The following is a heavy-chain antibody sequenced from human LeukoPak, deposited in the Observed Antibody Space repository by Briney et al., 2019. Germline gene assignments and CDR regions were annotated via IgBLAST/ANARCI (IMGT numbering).Heavy chain of an antibody. CDR1: GFMFSSYW. V-gene: IGHV3-7*01. D-gene: IGHD3-22*01. CDR2: IKDEGNMK. Sequence: GGSLRLSCAASGFMFSSYWMSWVRQAAGRGLEWVANIKDEGNMKQYEDSVRGRFTISRDNTKSSLYLQMSSLRAEDSAVYYCARDERGGYYVDWGQGTLVTVSS. J-gene: IGHJ4*02. CDR3: ARDERGGYYVD.